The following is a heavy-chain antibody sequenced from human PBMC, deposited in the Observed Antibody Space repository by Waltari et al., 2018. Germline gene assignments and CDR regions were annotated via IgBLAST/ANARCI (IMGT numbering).Heavy chain of an antibody. CDR1: GGSISSYY. CDR2: IYHSGST. CDR3: ARGGWHYFDY. V-gene: IGHV4-59*01. Sequence: QVQLQESGPGLVKPSETLSLTCTVSGGSISSYYWRWIRQPPGKGLEGIGYIYHSGSTNYNPSLKSRVTISVDTSKNQFSLKLSSVTAADTAVYYCARGGWHYFDYWGQGTLVTVSS. J-gene: IGHJ4*02. D-gene: IGHD3-22*01.